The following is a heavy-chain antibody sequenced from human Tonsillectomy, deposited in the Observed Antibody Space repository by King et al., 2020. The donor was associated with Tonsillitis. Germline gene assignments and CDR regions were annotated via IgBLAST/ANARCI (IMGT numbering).Heavy chain of an antibody. CDR2: ISSSSGAI. Sequence: VQLVESGGGLVQPGGALRLSCAAPGFTFGSYSMNWGRPAPGEGVGWGSCISSSSGAIYYADSVRGRFTISRDKAKNPPCPQMNSLRAEDTAVYYCTRNFWSAGTEGCWGQGTLVTVTS. D-gene: IGHD3-3*01. V-gene: IGHV3-48*01. CDR1: GFTFGSYS. CDR3: TRNFWSAGTEGC. J-gene: IGHJ4*02.